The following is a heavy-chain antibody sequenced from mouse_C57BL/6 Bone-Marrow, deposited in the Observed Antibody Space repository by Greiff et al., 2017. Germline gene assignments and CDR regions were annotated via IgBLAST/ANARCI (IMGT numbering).Heavy chain of an antibody. D-gene: IGHD3-3*01. CDR3: ASGTLNFDY. V-gene: IGHV5-4*03. CDR2: ISDGGSYT. CDR1: GFTFSSYA. Sequence: EVKLVESGGGLVKPGGSLKLSCAASGFTFSSYAMSWVRQTPEKRLEWVATISDGGSYTYYPDNVKGRFTISRDKAKNNLYLQMGHLKSEDTAMYYCASGTLNFDYWGQGTTLTVYS. J-gene: IGHJ2*01.